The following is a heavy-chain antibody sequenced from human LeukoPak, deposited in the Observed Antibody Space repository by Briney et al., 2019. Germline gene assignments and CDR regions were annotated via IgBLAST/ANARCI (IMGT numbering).Heavy chain of an antibody. CDR1: GFTFSDYN. D-gene: IGHD3-22*01. CDR2: ISSSSTTI. J-gene: IGHJ6*02. Sequence: GGSLRLSCAASGFTFSDYNMNWVRQAPGKGLEWISYISSSSTTIYYADSVKGRFTISRDNSKNTLYLQMNSLRAEDTAVYYCARALDSSGYTDRRFYYYYGMDVWGQGTTVTVSS. CDR3: ARALDSSGYTDRRFYYYYGMDV. V-gene: IGHV3-48*01.